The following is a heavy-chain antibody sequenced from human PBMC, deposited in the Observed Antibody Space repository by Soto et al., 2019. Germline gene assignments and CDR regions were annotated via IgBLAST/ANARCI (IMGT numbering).Heavy chain of an antibody. CDR1: GYDFTAYD. CDR3: GRGPSPRAPAGGTPYYYAMDV. CDR2: MNPINGAA. Sequence: ASVKVSCKASGYDFTAYDINWVRRASGQGLEWMGWMNPINGAAGSARRFQGRVSMTRNTATGTAYLELTSLRSDDTVVYYCGRGPSPRAPAGGTPYYYAMDVWGQGTTVTVSS. J-gene: IGHJ6*02. V-gene: IGHV1-8*02. D-gene: IGHD6-13*01.